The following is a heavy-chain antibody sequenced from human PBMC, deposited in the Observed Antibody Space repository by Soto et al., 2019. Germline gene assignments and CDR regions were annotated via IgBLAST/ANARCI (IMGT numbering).Heavy chain of an antibody. CDR3: ATATGYCSSTSCYDLYAEYFQH. Sequence: GASVKVSCKVSGYTLTELSMHWVRQAPGKGLEWMGGFDPEDGETIYAQKFQGRVTMTEDTSTDTAYMELSSLRSEDTAVYYCATATGYCSSTSCYDLYAEYFQHWGQGTLVTVSS. J-gene: IGHJ1*01. CDR2: FDPEDGET. V-gene: IGHV1-24*01. D-gene: IGHD2-2*01. CDR1: GYTLTELS.